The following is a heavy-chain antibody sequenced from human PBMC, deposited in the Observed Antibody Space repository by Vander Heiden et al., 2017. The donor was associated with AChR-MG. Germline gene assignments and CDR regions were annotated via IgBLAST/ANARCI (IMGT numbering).Heavy chain of an antibody. CDR2: IVGSSSTT. J-gene: IGHJ3*01. Sequence: EGQLVESGGGVVQPGGSLRLSCEASGFSFSTYTMNWVRQAPGKGLEWVSYIVGSSSTTYYADSVKGRFSISRDNAKNLLFLQMDSLRVEDTAMYFCASEKGYSSGWADALDLWGPGTMGTVSS. V-gene: IGHV3-48*04. D-gene: IGHD6-19*01. CDR3: ASEKGYSSGWADALDL. CDR1: GFSFSTYT.